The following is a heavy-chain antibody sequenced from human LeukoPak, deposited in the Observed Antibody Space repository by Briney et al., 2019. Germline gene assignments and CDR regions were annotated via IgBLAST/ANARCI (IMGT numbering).Heavy chain of an antibody. CDR2: ISYDGSNQ. Sequence: GGSLRLSCAASGFTFRSYAMHWVRQAPGKGLEWVAVISYDGSNQKYADSVKGRFTISRDNSQNTLYLQMNSLRAEDTAVYYCARANMIVVPPGVYWGQGTLVTVSS. V-gene: IGHV3-30*04. J-gene: IGHJ4*02. D-gene: IGHD3-22*01. CDR1: GFTFRSYA. CDR3: ARANMIVVPPGVY.